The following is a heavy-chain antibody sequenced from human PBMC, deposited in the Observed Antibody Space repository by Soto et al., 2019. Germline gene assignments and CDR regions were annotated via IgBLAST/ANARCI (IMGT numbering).Heavy chain of an antibody. CDR3: ARSQGSSTSLEIYYYYYYGMDV. Sequence: QVQLVQSGAEVKKPGSSVKVSCKASGGTFSSYCISWVRQAPGQGLEWMGGIIPISGTANYAQKFQARVTITADESTSTAYMELSSLRSADTAVYYCARSQGSSTSLEIYYYYYYGMDVWGQGTTVTVSS. V-gene: IGHV1-69*01. D-gene: IGHD2-2*01. CDR1: GGTFSSYC. J-gene: IGHJ6*02. CDR2: IIPISGTA.